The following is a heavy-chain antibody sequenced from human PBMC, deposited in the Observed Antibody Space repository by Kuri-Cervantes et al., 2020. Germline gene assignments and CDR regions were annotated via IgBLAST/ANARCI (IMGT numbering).Heavy chain of an antibody. Sequence: ASVKVSCKASGYTFTSYGISWVRQAPGQGLEWMGWISAYNGNTNYAQKLQGRVTMTTDTSTSTAYMELRSLRSDDTAVYYCARDLRPLRYFDWYITHYYGMDVWGQGTTVTVSS. CDR3: ARDLRPLRYFDWYITHYYGMDV. V-gene: IGHV1-18*01. CDR1: GYTFTSYG. D-gene: IGHD3-9*01. CDR2: ISAYNGNT. J-gene: IGHJ6*02.